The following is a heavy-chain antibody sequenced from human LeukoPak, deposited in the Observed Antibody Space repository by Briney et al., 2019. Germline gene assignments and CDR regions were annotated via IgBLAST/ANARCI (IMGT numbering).Heavy chain of an antibody. CDR1: GGSISSYY. D-gene: IGHD6-13*01. J-gene: IGHJ6*03. V-gene: IGHV4-59*12. CDR2: IYYSGST. CDR3: ARAPRVGYYYYYYMDV. Sequence: SETLSLTCTVSGGSISSYYWSWIRQPPGKGLEWIGYIYYSGSTNYNPSLKSRVTISVDTSKNQFSLKLSSVTAADTAVYYCARAPRVGYYYYYYMDVWGKGTTVTVSS.